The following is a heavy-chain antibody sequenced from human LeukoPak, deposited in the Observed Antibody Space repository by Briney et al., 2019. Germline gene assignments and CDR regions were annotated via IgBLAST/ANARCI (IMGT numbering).Heavy chain of an antibody. D-gene: IGHD6-19*01. Sequence: PGGSLRLSCAASGFTFSSYEMNWVRQAPGKGLGWVSYISSSGSTIYYADSVKGRFTISRDNAKNSLYLQMNSLRAEDTAVYYCARDVSSGWNDYWGQGTLVTVSS. J-gene: IGHJ4*02. CDR1: GFTFSSYE. CDR3: ARDVSSGWNDY. CDR2: ISSSGSTI. V-gene: IGHV3-48*03.